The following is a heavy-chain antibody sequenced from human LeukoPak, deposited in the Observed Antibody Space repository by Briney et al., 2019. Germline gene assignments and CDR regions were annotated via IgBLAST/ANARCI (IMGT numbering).Heavy chain of an antibody. CDR3: ARDDENSSGWYVDY. CDR1: GGTFSSYT. CDR2: IIPILGIA. Sequence: SVEVSCKASGGTFSSYTISWVRQAPGQGLEWMGRIIPILGIANYAQKFQGRVTITADKSTSTAYMELSSLRSEDTAVYYCARDDENSSGWYVDYWGQGTLVTVSS. V-gene: IGHV1-69*04. J-gene: IGHJ4*02. D-gene: IGHD6-19*01.